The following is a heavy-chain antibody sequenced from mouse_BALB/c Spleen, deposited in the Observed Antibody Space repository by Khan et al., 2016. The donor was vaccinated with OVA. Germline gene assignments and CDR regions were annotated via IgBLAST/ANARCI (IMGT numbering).Heavy chain of an antibody. Sequence: EVQLQQSGPEVVKPGASVKMSCKASGYTFTSYVMHWVKQKPGQGLEWIGYIYPFNDATKFNEKFNGKATLTSDKSSRTAYMELSNLTSEDSAVXCCAPVGSYYGSFVYWGQGTLVTVSA. D-gene: IGHD1-1*01. CDR2: IYPFNDAT. J-gene: IGHJ3*01. CDR3: APVGSYYGSFVY. V-gene: IGHV1S136*01. CDR1: GYTFTSYV.